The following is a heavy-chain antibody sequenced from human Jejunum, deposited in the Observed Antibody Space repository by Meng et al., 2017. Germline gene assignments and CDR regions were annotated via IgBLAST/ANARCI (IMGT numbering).Heavy chain of an antibody. D-gene: IGHD3-16*01. Sequence: QVQLVESGGGVVQPGRSLRLSCAASGFIFSIYAMHWVRQAPGKGLEWVAVISNDGSNIYYADSVRGRFTISRDNSKNTLYLQMNSLSIEDTAVYYCARVSAFGGEHYFEHWGQGTLVTVSS. V-gene: IGHV3-30*01. J-gene: IGHJ4*02. CDR2: ISNDGSNI. CDR3: ARVSAFGGEHYFEH. CDR1: GFIFSIYA.